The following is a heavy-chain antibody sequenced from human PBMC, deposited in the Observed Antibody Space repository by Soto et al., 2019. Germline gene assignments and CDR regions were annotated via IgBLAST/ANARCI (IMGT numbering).Heavy chain of an antibody. J-gene: IGHJ4*02. V-gene: IGHV1-3*01. CDR1: GYIFSDYV. Sequence: QVQLVQSGAEMKQPGASVKVSCKTSGYIFSDYVIHWVRQAPGQRPEWMGYIYGDNTYTKYSEKFQGRVTITSDTSATTGYMELSSLTSEDTAVYYCARDSAILPGTYWDYWGRGTLVTVFS. D-gene: IGHD6-13*01. CDR2: IYGDNTYT. CDR3: ARDSAILPGTYWDY.